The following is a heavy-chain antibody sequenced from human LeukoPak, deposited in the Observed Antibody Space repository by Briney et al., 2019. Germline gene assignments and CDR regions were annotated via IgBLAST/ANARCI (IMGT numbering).Heavy chain of an antibody. D-gene: IGHD3-10*01. CDR1: GLTLSSSG. CDR3: AKDRGWFGELLDDY. V-gene: IGHV3-30*02. Sequence: GGSLRLACSVHGLTLSSSGGDWVRWAPGRGLGRDAAIRCDGSNKNYADSVKGRFTISRDNSKNTLYLQMNSLRAEDTAVYYCAKDRGWFGELLDDYWGQGTLVTVSS. J-gene: IGHJ4*02. CDR2: IRCDGSNK.